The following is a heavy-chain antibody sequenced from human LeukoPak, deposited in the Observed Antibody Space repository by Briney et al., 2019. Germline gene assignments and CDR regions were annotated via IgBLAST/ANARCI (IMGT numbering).Heavy chain of an antibody. CDR2: ISGSGGST. J-gene: IGHJ4*02. CDR1: GFTFSSYG. V-gene: IGHV3-23*01. D-gene: IGHD6-19*01. CDR3: AKVTSNLCIQQWLAIDY. Sequence: PGGSLRLSCAASGFTFSSYGMSWVRQAPGKGLEWVSAISGSGGSTYYADSVKCRFTISRANSKTTLYLQMHSLRAEDTAVYYCAKVTSNLCIQQWLAIDYWGQGTLVTVSS.